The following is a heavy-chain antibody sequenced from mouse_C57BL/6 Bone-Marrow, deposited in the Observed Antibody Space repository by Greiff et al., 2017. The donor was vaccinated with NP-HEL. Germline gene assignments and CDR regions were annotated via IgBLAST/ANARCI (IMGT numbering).Heavy chain of an antibody. D-gene: IGHD1-1*01. CDR3: ARSSLYWYFDV. CDR1: GYTFTSYW. Sequence: VKLQQPGAELVRPGTSVKLSCKASGYTFTSYWMHWVKQRPGQGLEWIGVIDPSDSYTNYNQKFKGKATLTVDTSSSTAYMQLSSLTSEDSAVYYCARSSLYWYFDVWGTGTTVTVSS. V-gene: IGHV1-59*01. CDR2: IDPSDSYT. J-gene: IGHJ1*03.